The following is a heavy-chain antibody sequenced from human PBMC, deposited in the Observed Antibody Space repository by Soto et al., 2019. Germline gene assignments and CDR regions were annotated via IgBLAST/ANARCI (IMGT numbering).Heavy chain of an antibody. CDR3: ARHQAYYYDSSGYFSI. CDR1: GGSISSSSYY. V-gene: IGHV4-39*01. CDR2: IYYSGST. Sequence: SETLSLTCTVSGGSISSSSYYWGWIRQPPGKGLEWIGSIYYSGSTYYNPSLKSRVTISVDTSKNQFSLKLSSVTAAGTAVYYCARHQAYYYDSSGYFSIWGQGTLVTVSS. D-gene: IGHD3-22*01. J-gene: IGHJ4*02.